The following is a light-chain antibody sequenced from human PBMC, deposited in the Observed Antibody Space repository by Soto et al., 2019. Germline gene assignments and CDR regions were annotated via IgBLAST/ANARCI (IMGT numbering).Light chain of an antibody. J-gene: IGKJ1*01. CDR1: RSLSSDY. CDR2: HAS. Sequence: IVLMQSPDPLSLSSGERATLSCRASRSLSSDYLAWYQQKPGQAHRLLFYHASRRATGTPDRFSVSGSGTDGTITISRLEPGDFEVYYCQQYGDSPRSFGQGTKVDIK. V-gene: IGKV3-20*01. CDR3: QQYGDSPRS.